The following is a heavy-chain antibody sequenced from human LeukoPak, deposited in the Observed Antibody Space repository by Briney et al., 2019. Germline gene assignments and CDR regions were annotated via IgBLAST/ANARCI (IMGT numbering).Heavy chain of an antibody. J-gene: IGHJ4*02. Sequence: ASVKVSCKASGYTFTSYDIKWVRQATGQGLEWMGWMNPNSGNTGYAQKFQGRVTMTRNTSISTAYMELSSLRSEDTAVYYCARGNSGYDLYYFDYWGQGTLVTVSS. CDR2: MNPNSGNT. V-gene: IGHV1-8*01. CDR1: GYTFTSYD. CDR3: ARGNSGYDLYYFDY. D-gene: IGHD5-12*01.